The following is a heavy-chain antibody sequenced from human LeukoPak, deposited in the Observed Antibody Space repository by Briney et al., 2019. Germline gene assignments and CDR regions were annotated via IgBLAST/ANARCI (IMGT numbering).Heavy chain of an antibody. CDR1: GFTVSSNY. Sequence: GGSLRLSCAASGFTVSSNYMSWVRQAPGKGLEWVSVIYSGGSTYYADSVKSRFTISRDNSKNTLYLQMNSLRAEDTAVYYCARDHYYDNTFDPWGQGTLVTVSS. V-gene: IGHV3-66*01. CDR3: ARDHYYDNTFDP. CDR2: IYSGGST. D-gene: IGHD3-22*01. J-gene: IGHJ5*02.